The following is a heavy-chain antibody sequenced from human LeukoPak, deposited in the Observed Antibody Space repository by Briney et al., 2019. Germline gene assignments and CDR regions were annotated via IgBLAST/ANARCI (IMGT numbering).Heavy chain of an antibody. CDR1: GFSLSSYA. V-gene: IGHV3-23*01. CDR2: TSSSDDGK. Sequence: SGGSLRLSCTVSGFSLSSYAMSWVRRAPGKGLEWVSATSSSDDGKYYADSVRGRFTISRDNSRNTMYLQMNSLRVEDTAVYYCVKPDRLNYYDSGSHYYYYYMDVWGKGTTVTVSS. D-gene: IGHD3-10*01. CDR3: VKPDRLNYYDSGSHYYYYYMDV. J-gene: IGHJ6*03.